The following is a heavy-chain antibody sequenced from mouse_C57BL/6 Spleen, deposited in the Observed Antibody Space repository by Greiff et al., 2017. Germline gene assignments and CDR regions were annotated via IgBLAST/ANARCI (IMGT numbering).Heavy chain of an antibody. CDR1: GFTFSSYT. J-gene: IGHJ2*01. D-gene: IGHD2-4*01. V-gene: IGHV5-9*01. CDR3: ARQGGYDYGLDY. Sequence: DVKLVESGGGLVKPGGSLKLSCAASGFTFSSYTMSWVRQTPEKRLEWVATISGGGGNTYYPDSVKGRFTISRDNAKNTLYLQMSSLRSEDTALYYCARQGGYDYGLDYWGQGTTLTVSS. CDR2: ISGGGGNT.